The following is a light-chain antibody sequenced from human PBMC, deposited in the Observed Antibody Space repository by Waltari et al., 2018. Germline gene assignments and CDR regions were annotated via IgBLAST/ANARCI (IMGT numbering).Light chain of an antibody. V-gene: IGLV2-23*02. CDR3: CSYVGSRIVV. CDR1: SRYVGTYNL. J-gene: IGLJ2*01. CDR2: EVS. Sequence: QAALTQPASVSGSPGQSITISCTGTSRYVGTYNLVSWYQQHPGKVSKLMIYEVSKRPSGISNRFSGSKSGNTASLTISGLQAEDEADYYCCSYVGSRIVVFGGGTKMTVL.